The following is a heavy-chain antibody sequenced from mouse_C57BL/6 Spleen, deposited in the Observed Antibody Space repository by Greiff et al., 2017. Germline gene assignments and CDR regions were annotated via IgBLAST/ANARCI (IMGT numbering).Heavy chain of an antibody. D-gene: IGHD2-3*01. CDR1: GFSLTSYA. CDR3: AREDDGTGYYYAMDY. V-gene: IGHV2-9-1*01. CDR2: IWTGGGT. Sequence: VKLQESGPGLVAPSQSLSITCTVSGFSLTSYAISWVRQPPGKGLEWLGVIWTGGGTNYNSALKSRLSISKDNSKSQVFLKMNSLQTGDTARYYCAREDDGTGYYYAMDYWGQGTSVTVSS. J-gene: IGHJ4*01.